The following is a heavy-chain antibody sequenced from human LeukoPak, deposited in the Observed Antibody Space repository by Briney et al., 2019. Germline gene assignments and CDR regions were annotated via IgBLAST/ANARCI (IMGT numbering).Heavy chain of an antibody. CDR1: GFTFSSYG. J-gene: IGHJ6*04. CDR2: ISYDGSNK. Sequence: GGSLRLSCAASGFTFSSYGMHWVRQAPGKGLEWVAVISYDGSNKYYADSVKGRFTISRDNFKNTPYLQMNSLRAEDTAVYYCAKVSGSGLDVWGKGTTVTVSS. D-gene: IGHD3-10*01. V-gene: IGHV3-30*18. CDR3: AKVSGSGLDV.